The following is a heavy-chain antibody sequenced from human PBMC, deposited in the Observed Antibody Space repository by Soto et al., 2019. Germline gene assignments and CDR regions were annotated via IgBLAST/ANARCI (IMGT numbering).Heavy chain of an antibody. CDR3: ARDGRRQCAFDI. D-gene: IGHD4-4*01. Sequence: EVQLVESGGGLVQPGGSLRLSCAASGFTFSSYSMHWVRQAPGKGLEYVSAISSNGGSTYYANSVKGRFTISRDNYKNTLYLHMGSLRAEAMAVYCCARDGRRQCAFDIWGQGTMVTVSS. J-gene: IGHJ3*02. CDR2: ISSNGGST. V-gene: IGHV3-64*01. CDR1: GFTFSSYS.